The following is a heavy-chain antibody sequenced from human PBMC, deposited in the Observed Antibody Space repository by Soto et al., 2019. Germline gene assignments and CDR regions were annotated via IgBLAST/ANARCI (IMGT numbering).Heavy chain of an antibody. CDR2: VNPDNGGT. V-gene: IGHV1-2*02. Sequence: QVHLVQSGAEVKKPGASVKVSCKASGYTFTGNYIHWVRQAPGQGLEWMGWVNPDNGGTTSAQKFQGRVTMPRDTSVTTAYMELTRRTSDDTDVYYCARDPRPPSGWLGFWEYGMDVWGQGTTVTVSS. D-gene: IGHD3-3*01. CDR1: GYTFTGNY. J-gene: IGHJ6*02. CDR3: ARDPRPPSGWLGFWEYGMDV.